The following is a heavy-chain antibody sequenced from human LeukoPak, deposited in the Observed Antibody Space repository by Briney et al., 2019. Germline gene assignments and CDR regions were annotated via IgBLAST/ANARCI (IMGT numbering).Heavy chain of an antibody. V-gene: IGHV3-30-3*02. J-gene: IGHJ4*02. CDR1: GFTFSSYT. CDR3: AKIVVVAATPDFDY. Sequence: GGSLRLSCAASGFTFSSYTMHWVRQAPGKGLEWVALISYDGNNKYYADSVKGRFTISRDNSKNTLYLQMNSLRAEDTAVYYCAKIVVVAATPDFDYWGQGTLVTVSS. CDR2: ISYDGNNK. D-gene: IGHD2-15*01.